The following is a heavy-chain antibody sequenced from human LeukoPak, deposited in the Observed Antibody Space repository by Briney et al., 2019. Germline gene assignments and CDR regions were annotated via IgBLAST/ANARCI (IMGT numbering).Heavy chain of an antibody. Sequence: PGGSLRLSCAASGFTFSSYGMHWVRQAPGKGLEWVAVISYDGSNKYYADSVKGRFTISRDNSKNTLYLQMNSLRAEDTAVYYCAATVTSDAFDIWGQGTMVTVSS. CDR3: AATVTSDAFDI. CDR2: ISYDGSNK. CDR1: GFTFSSYG. D-gene: IGHD4-17*01. J-gene: IGHJ3*02. V-gene: IGHV3-30*03.